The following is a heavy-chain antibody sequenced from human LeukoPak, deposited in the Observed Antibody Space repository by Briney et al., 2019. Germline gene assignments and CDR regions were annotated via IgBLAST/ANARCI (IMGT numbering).Heavy chain of an antibody. J-gene: IGHJ4*02. CDR2: IRYDGSNK. CDR3: ARGKGTMVRGVHDY. D-gene: IGHD3-10*01. CDR1: GFTFSSYG. Sequence: GGSLRLSCAASGFTFSSYGMHWVRQAPGKGLEWVAFIRYDGSNKYYADSVKGRFTISRDNSKNTLYLHVNSLRPEDTAVYYCARGKGTMVRGVHDYWGQGTLVTVSS. V-gene: IGHV3-30*02.